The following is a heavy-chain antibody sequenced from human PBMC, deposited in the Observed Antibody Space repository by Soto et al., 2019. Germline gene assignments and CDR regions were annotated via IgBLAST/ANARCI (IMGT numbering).Heavy chain of an antibody. CDR3: AREVDIVVVVAATERHNWFDP. V-gene: IGHV1-2*02. Sequence: ASVKVSCKASGYTFTSYDINWVRQAPGQGLEWMGWINPNSGGTNYAQKFQGRVTMTRDTSISTAYMELSRLRSDDTAVYYCAREVDIVVVVAATERHNWFDPWGQGTLVTVSS. CDR1: GYTFTSYD. D-gene: IGHD2-15*01. J-gene: IGHJ5*02. CDR2: INPNSGGT.